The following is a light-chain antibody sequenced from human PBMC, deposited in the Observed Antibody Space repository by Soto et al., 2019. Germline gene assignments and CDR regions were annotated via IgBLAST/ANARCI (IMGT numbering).Light chain of an antibody. Sequence: DIQMTQSPSSLSASVGDRVTITCQASQDISNYLNWYQQKPGKAPKLLIYDASNLETGVPSRFSRSGSGTDITFTISSLQPEDIATYYWQQYDNLPCNFGGGTKVEVK. V-gene: IGKV1-33*01. CDR2: DAS. CDR3: QQYDNLPCN. CDR1: QDISNY. J-gene: IGKJ4*01.